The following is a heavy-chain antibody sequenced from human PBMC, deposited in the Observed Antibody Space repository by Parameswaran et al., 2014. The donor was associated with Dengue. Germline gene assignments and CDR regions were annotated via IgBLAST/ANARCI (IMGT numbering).Heavy chain of an antibody. D-gene: IGHD3-22*01. CDR2: INHSGST. J-gene: IGHJ4*02. Sequence: RWIRQPPGKGLEWIGEINHSGSTNYIPSLKSRVTISVDTSKNQFSLKLSSVTAADTAVYYCARLAVYDSSGYYYHYYFDYWGQGTLVTVSS. CDR3: ARLAVYDSSGYYYHYYFDY. V-gene: IGHV4-34*01.